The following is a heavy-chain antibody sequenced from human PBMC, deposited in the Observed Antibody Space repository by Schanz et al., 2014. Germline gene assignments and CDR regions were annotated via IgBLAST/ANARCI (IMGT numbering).Heavy chain of an antibody. J-gene: IGHJ4*02. CDR2: ISYTGST. Sequence: QVQLQESGPGLVKPSQTLSLTCTVSGASISSRDFYWSWIRQFPGKGLERIGYISYTGSTNYNPSLKSRVTISVDTSKNQFFLKLSSVTAADTAVYYCTRETSASGLPYDYWGQGTLVTVPS. D-gene: IGHD5-12*01. CDR3: TRETSASGLPYDY. V-gene: IGHV4-31*03. CDR1: GASISSRDFY.